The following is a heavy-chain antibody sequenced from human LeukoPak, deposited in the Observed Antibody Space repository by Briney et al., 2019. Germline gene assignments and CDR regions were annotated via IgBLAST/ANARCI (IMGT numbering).Heavy chain of an antibody. CDR3: TTDLGSGDILTGYTVDQ. V-gene: IGHV3-15*01. CDR1: GFTFSNAW. Sequence: GGSLRLSCAASGFTFSNAWMSWVRQAPGKGLEWVGRIKSKTDGGTTDYAAPVKGRFTISRDDSKNTLDLQMNSLKTEDTAVYYCTTDLGSGDILTGYTVDQWGQGTLVTVSS. J-gene: IGHJ4*02. D-gene: IGHD3-9*01. CDR2: IKSKTDGGTT.